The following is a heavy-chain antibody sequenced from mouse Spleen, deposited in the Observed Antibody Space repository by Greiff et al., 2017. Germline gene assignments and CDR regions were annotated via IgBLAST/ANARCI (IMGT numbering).Heavy chain of an antibody. CDR3: ARRGLDYDGFDY. CDR2: IYPGSGNT. Sequence: VQLQQSGAELARPGASVKLSCKASGYTFTDYYINWVKQRTGQGLEWIGEIYPGSGNTYYNEKFKGKATLTADKSSSTAYMQLSSLTSEDSAVYFCARRGLDYDGFDYWGQGTTLTVSS. CDR1: GYTFTDYY. V-gene: IGHV1-77*01. D-gene: IGHD2-4*01. J-gene: IGHJ2*01.